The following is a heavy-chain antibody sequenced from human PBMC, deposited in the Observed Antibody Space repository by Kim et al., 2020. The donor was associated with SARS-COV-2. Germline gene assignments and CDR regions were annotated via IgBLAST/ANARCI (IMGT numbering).Heavy chain of an antibody. J-gene: IGHJ3*02. CDR3: AREGYSRSDAFDI. V-gene: IGHV3-48*03. Sequence: ADSMKGRFTISRDNAKNSLYLKMNSLRAEDTAVYYCAREGYSRSDAFDIWGQGTMVTVSS. D-gene: IGHD1-26*01.